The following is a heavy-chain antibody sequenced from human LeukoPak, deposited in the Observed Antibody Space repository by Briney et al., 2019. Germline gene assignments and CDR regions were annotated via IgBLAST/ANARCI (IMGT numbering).Heavy chain of an antibody. J-gene: IGHJ4*02. CDR3: ARADSGCDFHY. CDR2: IYHSGST. Sequence: PSETLSLTCAVSGYSISSGYYWGWIRQPPGKGLEWIGSIYHSGSTYYNPSLKSRVTISVDTSKNQFSLKLSSVTAADTAVYYCARADSGCDFHYWGQGTLVTVSS. D-gene: IGHD5-12*01. CDR1: GYSISSGYY. V-gene: IGHV4-38-2*01.